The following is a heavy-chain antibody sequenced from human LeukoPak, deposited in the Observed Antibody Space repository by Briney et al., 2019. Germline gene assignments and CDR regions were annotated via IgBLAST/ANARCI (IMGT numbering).Heavy chain of an antibody. V-gene: IGHV3-66*01. CDR1: GFTVSSNY. D-gene: IGHD2-2*01. CDR3: AKDAVNCSGTSCSYGMDV. CDR2: IYSGGST. J-gene: IGHJ6*02. Sequence: GGSLRLSCAASGFTVSSNYMSWVRQAPGKGLEWVSVIYSGGSTYYADSVKGRFTISRDNSKNTLYLQMNSLRPEDTAVYSCAKDAVNCSGTSCSYGMDVWGQGTTVTVSS.